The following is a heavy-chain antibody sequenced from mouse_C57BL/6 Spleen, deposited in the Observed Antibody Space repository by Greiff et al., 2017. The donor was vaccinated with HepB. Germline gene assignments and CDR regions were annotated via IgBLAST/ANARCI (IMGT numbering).Heavy chain of an antibody. Sequence: EVQLVESGGGLVKPGGSLKLSCAASGFTFSDYGMHWVRQAPEKGLEWVAYISSGSSTIYYADTVTGRFTISRDNAKNTLFLQMTSLRSEDNAMYYCARQLLLRAMYFDVWGTGTTVTVSS. J-gene: IGHJ1*03. D-gene: IGHD1-1*01. CDR1: GFTFSDYG. V-gene: IGHV5-17*01. CDR3: ARQLLLRAMYFDV. CDR2: ISSGSSTI.